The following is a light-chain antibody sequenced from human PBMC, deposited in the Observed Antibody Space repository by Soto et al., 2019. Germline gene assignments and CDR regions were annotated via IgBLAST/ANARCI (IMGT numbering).Light chain of an antibody. Sequence: DIQMTQSPSSLSASVGDRVTITCQANRDIRNFLNWYQQKPGKAPKLLISDASNLKTGVPSKFSGSGSGTDFTFTISGLQAEDIATYYCQQYDDLPYTFGQGTKLEIK. CDR2: DAS. V-gene: IGKV1-33*01. CDR1: RDIRNF. CDR3: QQYDDLPYT. J-gene: IGKJ2*01.